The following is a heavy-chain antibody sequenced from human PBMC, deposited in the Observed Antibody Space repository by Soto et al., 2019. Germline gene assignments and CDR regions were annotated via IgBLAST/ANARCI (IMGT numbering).Heavy chain of an antibody. Sequence: PGGSLRLSCAASGFTFSSYWMSWVRQAPGKGLEWVANIKEDGSQKNYVDSVKGRFTISRDNAKKSLYLQMNTLRVEDTAVYYCAKVSSSWYARFFDLWGQGTLVTVS. CDR1: GFTFSSYW. V-gene: IGHV3-7*05. CDR3: AKVSSSWYARFFDL. J-gene: IGHJ4*02. D-gene: IGHD6-13*01. CDR2: IKEDGSQK.